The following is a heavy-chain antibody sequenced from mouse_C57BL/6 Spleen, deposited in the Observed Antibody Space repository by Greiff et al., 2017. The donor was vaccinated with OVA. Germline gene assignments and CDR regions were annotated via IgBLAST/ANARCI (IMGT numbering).Heavy chain of an antibody. J-gene: IGHJ4*01. D-gene: IGHD2-4*01. CDR2: IDTSDSYT. Sequence: QVQLKQPGAELVRPGTSVKLSCKASGYTFTSYWMHWVKQRPGQGLEWIGVIDTSDSYTNYNQKFKGKATLTIDTSSSTAYMQLSSLTSEDSAVYYCAITYYDYDGGYAMDYWGQGTSVTVSS. V-gene: IGHV1-59*01. CDR1: GYTFTSYW. CDR3: AITYYDYDGGYAMDY.